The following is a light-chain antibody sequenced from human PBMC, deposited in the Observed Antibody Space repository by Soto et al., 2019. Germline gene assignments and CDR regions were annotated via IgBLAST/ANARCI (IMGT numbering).Light chain of an antibody. V-gene: IGLV2-11*01. CDR3: CSYAGTYTGV. J-gene: IGLJ1*01. Sequence: QSVLTQPASVSGSPGQSITLSCTGTSSDVGRYSYVSWYQQHPGKAPKLMIYDVSERPSGVPDRFSGSKSGNTASLTISGLQAEDEADYYCCSYAGTYTGVFGTGTKVTVL. CDR1: SSDVGRYSY. CDR2: DVS.